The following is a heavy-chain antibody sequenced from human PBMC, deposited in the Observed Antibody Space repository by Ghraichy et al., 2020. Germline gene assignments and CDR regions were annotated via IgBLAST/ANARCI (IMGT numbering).Heavy chain of an antibody. V-gene: IGHV4-39*01. J-gene: IGHJ4*02. CDR3: ARRVVVPAAIRGPFDY. Sequence: SETLSLTCTVSGGSISSSSYYWGWIRQPPGKGLEWIGSIYYSGSTYYNPSLKSRVTISVDTSKNQFSLKLSSVTAADTAVYYCARRVVVPAAIRGPFDYWGQGTLVTVSS. CDR2: IYYSGST. D-gene: IGHD2-2*02. CDR1: GGSISSSSYY.